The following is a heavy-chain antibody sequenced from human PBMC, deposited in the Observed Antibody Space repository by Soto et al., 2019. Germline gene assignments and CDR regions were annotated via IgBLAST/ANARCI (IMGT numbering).Heavy chain of an antibody. CDR3: ARGIGCGRDSCYSFTFDI. CDR2: IKQDGSEK. V-gene: IGHV3-7*01. Sequence: GGSLRLSCAASGFTFSSYWMSWVRQAPGKGLEWVANIKQDGSEKYYVDSVKGRFTISRDNAKNSLYLQMNSLRAEDTAVYYSARGIGCGRDSCYSFTFDIWGQGTMVPVSS. CDR1: GFTFSSYW. J-gene: IGHJ3*02. D-gene: IGHD2-15*01.